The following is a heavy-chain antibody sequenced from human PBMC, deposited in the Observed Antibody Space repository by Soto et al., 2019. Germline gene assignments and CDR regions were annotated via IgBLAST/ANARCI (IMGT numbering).Heavy chain of an antibody. CDR1: GYTFASYA. Sequence: QVQLVQSGGEVKKPGASVKVSCKASGYTFASYAINWVRQAPGQGLEWMGWISAYDGNTNYAQKFQGRLTMTTDTSTTTAYMDLRSLGSDDTAMYYCARDDYGFDDWGQGTLLTVSS. J-gene: IGHJ4*02. CDR2: ISAYDGNT. V-gene: IGHV1-18*01. CDR3: ARDDYGFDD. D-gene: IGHD4-17*01.